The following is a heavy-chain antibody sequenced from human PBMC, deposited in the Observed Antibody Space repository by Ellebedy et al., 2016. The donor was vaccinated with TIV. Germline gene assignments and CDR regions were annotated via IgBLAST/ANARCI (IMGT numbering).Heavy chain of an antibody. CDR1: GGSISSGDYY. D-gene: IGHD5-12*01. CDR3: VREYTAYEPSFDY. J-gene: IGHJ4*02. CDR2: ISYTGNT. Sequence: MPSETLSLTCTVSGGSISSGDYYWSWIRQPPGKGLEWIGFISYTGNTYYIPSLRSRVTISVDKPKNQFSLKLRSVTAADTAIYYCVREYTAYEPSFDYWGQGTLVTVSS. V-gene: IGHV4-30-4*01.